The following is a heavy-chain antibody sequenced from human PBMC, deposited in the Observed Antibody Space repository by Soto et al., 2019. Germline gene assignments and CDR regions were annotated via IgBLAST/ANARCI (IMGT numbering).Heavy chain of an antibody. CDR1: GFTFSSYA. J-gene: IGHJ4*02. V-gene: IGHV3-23*01. D-gene: IGHD3-22*01. Sequence: GGSLRLSCAASGFTFSSYAMSWVRQAPGKGLEWVSAISGSGGSTYYADSVKGRFTISRDNSKNTLYLQMNSLRAEDTAVYYCAKDPRNYYDSSGGDYWGQGTLVTVSS. CDR3: AKDPRNYYDSSGGDY. CDR2: ISGSGGST.